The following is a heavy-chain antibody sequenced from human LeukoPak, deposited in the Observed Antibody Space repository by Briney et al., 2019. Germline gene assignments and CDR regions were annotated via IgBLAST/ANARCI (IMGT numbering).Heavy chain of an antibody. CDR3: AKGYGDYYFDY. D-gene: IGHD4-17*01. CDR1: GFTFSSYA. CDR2: INDNGAGT. J-gene: IGHJ4*02. Sequence: GGSLRLSCAASGFTFSSYAMSWVRQAPGKGLKWVSTINDNGAGTYYADSVKGRSTISRDNSKNTLYLQMNSLRAEDTAVYYCAKGYGDYYFDYWGQGTLVTVSS. V-gene: IGHV3-23*01.